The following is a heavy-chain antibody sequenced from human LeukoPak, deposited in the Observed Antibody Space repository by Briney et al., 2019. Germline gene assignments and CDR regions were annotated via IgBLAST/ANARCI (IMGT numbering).Heavy chain of an antibody. D-gene: IGHD5-12*01. CDR1: GGTFSSYA. J-gene: IGHJ6*02. Sequence: ASVKASCKASGGTFSSYATSWVRQAPGQGLEWMGRIIPILGIANYAQKFQGRVTITADKSTSTAYMELSSLRSEDTAVYYCASGGYSGYDLMGPDYYYYYGMDVWGQGTTVTVSS. CDR3: ASGGYSGYDLMGPDYYYYYGMDV. CDR2: IIPILGIA. V-gene: IGHV1-69*04.